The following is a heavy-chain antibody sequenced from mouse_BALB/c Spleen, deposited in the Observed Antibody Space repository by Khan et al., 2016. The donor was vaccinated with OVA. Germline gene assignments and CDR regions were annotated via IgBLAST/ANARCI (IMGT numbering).Heavy chain of an antibody. Sequence: QVQLQQPGAELARPGASVKMSCKASGYTFTTYTMHWVKQRPGQGLEWIGYIIPTNDYTNYNQKFKDRATLTADTSSSTAYMQLRSLTSKVYALYSGAKDGANYRSDCGFAYWGQGTLVTVAA. V-gene: IGHV1-4*01. CDR3: AKDGANYRSDCGFAY. CDR2: IIPTNDYT. D-gene: IGHD2-14*01. CDR1: GYTFTTYT. J-gene: IGHJ3*01.